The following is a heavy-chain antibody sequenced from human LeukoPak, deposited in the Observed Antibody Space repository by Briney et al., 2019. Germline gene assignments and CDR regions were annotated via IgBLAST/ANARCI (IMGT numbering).Heavy chain of an antibody. CDR3: TRGVWFGELSYAFDI. V-gene: IGHV4-59*01. CDR1: DGSISSYY. D-gene: IGHD3-10*01. CDR2: IYDSGST. Sequence: SETLSLTCTVSDGSISSYYWSWIRQPPGKGLEWIGHIYDSGSTNYNPSLKSRVTISVDTSKNQFSLKLSSVTAADTAVYYCTRGVWFGELSYAFDIWGQGTMVTVSS. J-gene: IGHJ3*02.